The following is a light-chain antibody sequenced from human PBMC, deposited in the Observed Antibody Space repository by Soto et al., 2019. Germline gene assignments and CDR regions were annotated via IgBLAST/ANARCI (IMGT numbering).Light chain of an antibody. CDR2: GAS. V-gene: IGKV3-20*01. J-gene: IGKJ5*01. Sequence: ESVLTQSPGTLSLSPGERATLSCRASQSVSDNYLAWYQQKPGQAPRLLIYGASSRATGIPDRFSGSGSGTDFTLTISRLEPEDFAVYYCQQYGSSTITFGQGTRLEIK. CDR1: QSVSDNY. CDR3: QQYGSSTIT.